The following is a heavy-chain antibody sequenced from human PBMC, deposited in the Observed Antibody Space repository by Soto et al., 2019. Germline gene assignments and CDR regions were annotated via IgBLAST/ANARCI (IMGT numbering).Heavy chain of an antibody. V-gene: IGHV3-48*01. J-gene: IGHJ6*02. CDR3: ARALRRGGVYYYYYYGMDV. CDR2: ISSSSSTI. CDR1: GFTFSSYS. Sequence: SGGSLRLSCAASGFTFSSYSMNWVRQAPGKGLEWVSYISSSSSTIYYADSVKGRFTISRDDAKNSLYLQMNSLRAEDTAVYYCARALRRGGVYYYYYYGMDVWGQGTTVTVS. D-gene: IGHD2-8*02.